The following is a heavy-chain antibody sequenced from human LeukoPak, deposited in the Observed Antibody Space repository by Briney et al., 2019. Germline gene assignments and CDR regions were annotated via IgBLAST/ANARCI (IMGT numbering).Heavy chain of an antibody. CDR3: GKDPGESAVRFLEWLEKRSYYYGMDV. J-gene: IGHJ6*02. CDR1: GFTFSSYC. V-gene: IGHV3-30*18. D-gene: IGHD3-3*01. Sequence: PGRSLRLSCAASGFTFSSYCMHWVRQAPGKGLEWVAFISYDGSNKYYVDSVKGRFTISRDNSKNTLYLQMNSLRAEAKAVYYCGKDPGESAVRFLEWLEKRSYYYGMDVWGQGTTVTVSS. CDR2: ISYDGSNK.